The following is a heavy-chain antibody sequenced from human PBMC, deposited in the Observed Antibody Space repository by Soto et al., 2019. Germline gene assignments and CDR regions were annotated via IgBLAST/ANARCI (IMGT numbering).Heavy chain of an antibody. CDR1: GYTLTELS. Sequence: GASVKVSCKVSGYTLTELSMHWVRQAPGKGLEWMGGFDPEDGETIYAQKFQGRVTMTEDTSTDTAYMELSSLRSEDTAVYYCVTSITMVRGVNPPFDYWGQGTLVTVPQ. J-gene: IGHJ4*02. CDR2: FDPEDGET. D-gene: IGHD3-10*01. CDR3: VTSITMVRGVNPPFDY. V-gene: IGHV1-24*01.